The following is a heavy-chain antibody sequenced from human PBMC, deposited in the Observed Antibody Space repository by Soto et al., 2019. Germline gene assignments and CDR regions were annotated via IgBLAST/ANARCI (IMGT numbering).Heavy chain of an antibody. CDR2: INPNSGGT. CDR3: ATHSSGWYNHLQH. V-gene: IGHV1-2*04. Sequence: GASVKVSCKASGYTFTGYYMHWVRQAPGQGLEWMGWINPNSGGTNYAQKFQGWVTMTRDTSISTAYMELSRLRSDDTAVYYCATHSSGWYNHLQHWGQGTLVTVSS. J-gene: IGHJ1*01. CDR1: GYTFTGYY. D-gene: IGHD6-19*01.